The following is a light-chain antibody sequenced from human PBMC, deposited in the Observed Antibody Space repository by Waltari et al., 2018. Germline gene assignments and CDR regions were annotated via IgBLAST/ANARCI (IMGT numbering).Light chain of an antibody. J-gene: IGLJ1*01. V-gene: IGLV2-14*01. CDR3: SSYTSSSLYV. Sequence: QSALTQPASVSGSPGPSITISCTGTSSDVGDYKYVSWYQQHPGKAPKLMIYDVSDRPSGVSNRFSGAKSGNTASLTISGLQSEDEADYYCSSYTSSSLYVFGTGTKVTVL. CDR2: DVS. CDR1: SSDVGDYKY.